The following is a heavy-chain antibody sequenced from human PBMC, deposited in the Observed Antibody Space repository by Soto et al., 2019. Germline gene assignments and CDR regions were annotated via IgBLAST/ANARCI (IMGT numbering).Heavy chain of an antibody. V-gene: IGHV1-18*04. CDR1: GYTFTSYG. Sequence: GASVKVSCKASGYTFTSYGISWVRQAPGQGLEWMGWISAYNGNTNYAQKLQGRVTMTTDTSTSTAYMELRSLRSDDTAVYYCARESFPYDFWSGYYNWFDPWGQGTLVTVSS. CDR2: ISAYNGNT. D-gene: IGHD3-3*01. CDR3: ARESFPYDFWSGYYNWFDP. J-gene: IGHJ5*02.